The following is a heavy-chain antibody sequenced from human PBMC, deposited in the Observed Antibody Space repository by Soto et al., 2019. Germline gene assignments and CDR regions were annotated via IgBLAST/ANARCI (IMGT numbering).Heavy chain of an antibody. D-gene: IGHD3-22*01. J-gene: IGHJ4*02. CDR1: GGSFSGYY. V-gene: IGHV4-34*01. Sequence: LSETLSLTCAVYGGSFSGYYWSWIRQPPGKGLEWIGEINRSGTTNYNPSLKSRVTISVDTSKNRFSLKLSSVTAADTAVYYCARGSGGYYNPYYFDYWGQGTLVTVSS. CDR2: INRSGTT. CDR3: ARGSGGYYNPYYFDY.